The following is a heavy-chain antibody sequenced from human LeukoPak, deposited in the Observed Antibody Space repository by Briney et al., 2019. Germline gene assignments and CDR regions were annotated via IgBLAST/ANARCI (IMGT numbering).Heavy chain of an antibody. CDR3: ARESSVGAHKAFDY. D-gene: IGHD1-26*01. J-gene: IGHJ4*02. CDR2: ITSDGSNT. CDR1: GFTFSNYW. Sequence: GGSLRLSCAASGFTFSNYWMHWVRQAPGKGLVWVSRITSDGSNTSYADSVKRRFTISRDNAKNALYLQMNSLRAEDTAVYYCARESSVGAHKAFDYWGQGTLVTVSS. V-gene: IGHV3-74*01.